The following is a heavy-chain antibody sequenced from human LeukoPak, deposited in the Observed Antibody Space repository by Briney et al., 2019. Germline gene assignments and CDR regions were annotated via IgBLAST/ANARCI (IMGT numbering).Heavy chain of an antibody. CDR1: GFTFDDYA. J-gene: IGHJ4*02. D-gene: IGHD3-22*01. Sequence: PGRSLRLSCAASGFTFDDYAMHWVRQATGKGLEWVSGISWNSGSIGYADSVKGRFAISRDNAKNSLYLQMNSLRAEDTALYYCAKDMGGYYDSSGYYELDYWGQGTLVTVSS. CDR2: ISWNSGSI. V-gene: IGHV3-9*01. CDR3: AKDMGGYYDSSGYYELDY.